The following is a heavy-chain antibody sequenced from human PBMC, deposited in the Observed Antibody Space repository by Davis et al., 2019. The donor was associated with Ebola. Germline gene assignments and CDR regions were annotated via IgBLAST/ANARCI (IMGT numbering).Heavy chain of an antibody. CDR1: GFTFSSYE. V-gene: IGHV3-72*01. Sequence: GESLKISCAGSGFTFSSYEMNWVRQAPGKGLEWVGRTRNKANSYTTEYAASVKGRFTISRDDSENSLHLQMNSLKTEDTAVYYCARAGSSTWRDFDYWGQGTLVTVSS. CDR2: TRNKANSYTT. J-gene: IGHJ4*02. CDR3: ARAGSSTWRDFDY. D-gene: IGHD6-13*01.